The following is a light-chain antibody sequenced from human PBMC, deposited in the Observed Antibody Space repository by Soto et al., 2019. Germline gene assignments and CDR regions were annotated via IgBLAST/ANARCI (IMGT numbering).Light chain of an antibody. CDR2: YNN. CDR3: AAWDDTLERYG. J-gene: IGLJ1*01. V-gene: IGLV1-44*01. CDR1: NSNIASNT. Sequence: QSVLTQPPSASETPGQTVSISCSGSNSNIASNTVNWYQHLPGTAPKLLIYYNNQRPSGVPDRFSGSKSGTSASLAISGLQSEDESDYYCAAWDDTLERYGFGTGTKVTVL.